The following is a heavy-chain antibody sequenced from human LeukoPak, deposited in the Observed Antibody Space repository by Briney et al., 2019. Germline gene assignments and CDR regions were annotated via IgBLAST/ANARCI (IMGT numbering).Heavy chain of an antibody. V-gene: IGHV3-30*04. CDR1: GFTFSDYA. Sequence: GGSLRLSCAGSGFTFSDYALHWVRQTPGKGLEWVALILYDGSKKFYADPLKGRFTITRDNSNNTLYLQMDSLRPEDTAVYYCARAIYDSVSFTALYWGQGTLVTVSS. D-gene: IGHD3-10*01. J-gene: IGHJ4*02. CDR3: ARAIYDSVSFTALY. CDR2: ILYDGSKK.